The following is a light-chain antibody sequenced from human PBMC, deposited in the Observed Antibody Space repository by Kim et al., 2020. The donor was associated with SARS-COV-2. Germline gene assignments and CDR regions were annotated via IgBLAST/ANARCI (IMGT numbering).Light chain of an antibody. J-gene: IGLJ1*01. CDR1: RSDVGAYNY. CDR3: CSYAGSYPFV. V-gene: IGLV2-11*01. Sequence: QSALTQPRSVSGSPGQSVTISCTGTRSDVGAYNYVSWYQQHPGKAPKLMIYDVNKRPSGVPDRFSGSKSGNTASLTISGLQAEDEADYYCCSYAGSYPFVFGTGTKVTVL. CDR2: DVN.